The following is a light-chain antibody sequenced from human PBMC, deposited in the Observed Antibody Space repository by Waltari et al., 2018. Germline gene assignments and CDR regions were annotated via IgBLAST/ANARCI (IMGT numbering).Light chain of an antibody. Sequence: DIVLTQSPGTLSFSPGERATLSCRASKAISNSYLAWHQQKPGQAPRPLLYKASLRCTGIPDKLSGRGSGSDFTLIISRLELEDFAVDYCQQYGSPPRTFGQGTKVEIK. V-gene: IGKV3-20*01. CDR1: KAISNSY. J-gene: IGKJ1*01. CDR2: KAS. CDR3: QQYGSPPRT.